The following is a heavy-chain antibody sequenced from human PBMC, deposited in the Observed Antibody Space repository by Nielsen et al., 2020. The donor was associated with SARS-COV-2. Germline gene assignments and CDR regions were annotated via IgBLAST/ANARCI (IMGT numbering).Heavy chain of an antibody. J-gene: IGHJ6*02. V-gene: IGHV3-11*01. CDR2: ISSSGSTI. CDR1: GFTFSDYY. D-gene: IGHD3-3*01. CDR3: ARTGAYYDFWSGYYRGAYYYGMDV. Sequence: GESLKISCAASGFTFSDYYMSWIRQAPGKGLEWVSYISSSGSTIYYADSVKGRFTISRDNAKNSLYLQMNSLRAEDTAVYYCARTGAYYDFWSGYYRGAYYYGMDVWGQGTTVTVSS.